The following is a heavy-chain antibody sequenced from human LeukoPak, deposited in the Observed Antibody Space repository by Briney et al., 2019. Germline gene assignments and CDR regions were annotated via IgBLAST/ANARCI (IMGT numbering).Heavy chain of an antibody. CDR2: IYYSGST. CDR3: ARDPGDITISDGFDY. CDR1: GGSISSYY. D-gene: IGHD3-3*01. V-gene: IGHV4-59*01. J-gene: IGHJ4*02. Sequence: SETLSLTCTVSGGSISSYYWSWIRQPPGKGLEWIGYIYYSGSTNYNPSLKSRVTISVDTSKNQFSLKLSSVTAADTAVYYCARDPGDITISDGFDYWGQGTLVTVSS.